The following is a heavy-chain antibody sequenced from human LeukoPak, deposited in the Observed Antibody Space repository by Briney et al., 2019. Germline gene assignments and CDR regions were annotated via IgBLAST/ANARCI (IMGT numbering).Heavy chain of an antibody. CDR3: TTSAEGSTSFEH. D-gene: IGHD2-2*01. CDR1: GGSISSGGYY. Sequence: SETLSLTCTVSGGSISSGGYYWSWIRQDPGKGLEYIGYISNSGSTYYNPSLKSRVIISVDMSENQFSLKLSSVTAADTAVYHCTTSAEGSTSFEHWGQGTLVTVSS. CDR2: ISNSGST. V-gene: IGHV4-31*03. J-gene: IGHJ4*02.